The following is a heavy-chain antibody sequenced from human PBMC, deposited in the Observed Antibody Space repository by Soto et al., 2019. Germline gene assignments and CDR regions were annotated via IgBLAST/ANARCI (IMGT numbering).Heavy chain of an antibody. CDR3: ARGAPRVSGWSY. Sequence: QVQLVQSGAEVKKPGSSVKVSCKASGGTFSSYAISWVRQAPGQGLEWMGGIIPIFGTANYAQKFQGRVTNSADQSKRTGYLGVRRLRFGEQAVYYCARGAPRVSGWSYWGQGTLVTVSS. J-gene: IGHJ4*02. CDR1: GGTFSSYA. D-gene: IGHD6-19*01. CDR2: IIPIFGTA. V-gene: IGHV1-69*01.